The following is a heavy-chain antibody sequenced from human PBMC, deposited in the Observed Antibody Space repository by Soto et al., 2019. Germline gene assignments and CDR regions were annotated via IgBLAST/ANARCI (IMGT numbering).Heavy chain of an antibody. D-gene: IGHD2-2*01. J-gene: IGHJ5*02. CDR2: IYYSGST. CDR1: GGSISSGGYY. CDR3: ARGLGSTSFSMYYWFDP. Sequence: PSETLSLTCTVSGGSISSGGYYWSWSRQHPGKGLEWIGYIYYSGSTYYSPSLKSRVTISVDTSKNQFSLKLSSVTAADTAVYYCARGLGSTSFSMYYWFDPWGQGTLVTVSS. V-gene: IGHV4-31*03.